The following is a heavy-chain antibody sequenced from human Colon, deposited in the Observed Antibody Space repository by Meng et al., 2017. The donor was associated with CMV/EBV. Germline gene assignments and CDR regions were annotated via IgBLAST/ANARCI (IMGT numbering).Heavy chain of an antibody. D-gene: IGHD2-15*01. V-gene: IGHV1-18*04. J-gene: IGHJ4*02. CDR1: GYNFPRHG. CDR2: ISVYNGDT. Sequence: ASVKVSCKASGYNFPRHGIAWVRQVPGQGLEWLGWISVYNGDTDYAQKFEARLTLTTDTSTTTAYMELRSLRSDDSAVYFCAKDMRPYCSKSACYTPCDSWGQGTLVTVSS. CDR3: AKDMRPYCSKSACYTPCDS.